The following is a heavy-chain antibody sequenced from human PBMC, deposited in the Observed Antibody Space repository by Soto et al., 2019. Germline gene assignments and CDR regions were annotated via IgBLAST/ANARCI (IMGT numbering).Heavy chain of an antibody. CDR2: IYTDGRT. CDR1: GFTVNVNY. J-gene: IGHJ6*02. V-gene: IGHV3-53*01. D-gene: IGHD4-17*01. Sequence: PGGSLRLSCAASGFTVNVNYMTWVRQAPGKGLEWVSFIYTDGRTFYADSVKGRFTISRDDSENTVYLQMNSLRVEDTAVYYCARDTAVTTDYGLDVWGPGTTVTVSS. CDR3: ARDTAVTTDYGLDV.